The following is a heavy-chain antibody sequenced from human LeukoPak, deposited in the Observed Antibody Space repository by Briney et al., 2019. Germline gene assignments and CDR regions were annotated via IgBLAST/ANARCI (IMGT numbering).Heavy chain of an antibody. CDR2: IYYSGSS. D-gene: IGHD5-24*01. V-gene: IGHV4-59*05. CDR3: ARHRSGWLQSSFDY. CDR1: GGSISSYY. Sequence: SETLSLTCTVSGGSISSYYWSWIRQSPGKGLEWIGSIYYSGSSFDNPALKSRVTISVDTSKNQFSLKLSSVTAADTAVYYCARHRSGWLQSSFDYWGREPWSPSPQ. J-gene: IGHJ4*02.